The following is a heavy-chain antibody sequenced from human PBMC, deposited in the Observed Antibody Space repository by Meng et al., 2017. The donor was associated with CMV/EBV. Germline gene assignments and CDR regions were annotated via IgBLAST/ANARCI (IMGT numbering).Heavy chain of an antibody. CDR3: ARGPTTVTKVTPRRNWFDP. D-gene: IGHD4-17*01. CDR1: GYTFTSYD. CDR2: MNPNSGNT. Sequence: ASVKVSCKASGYTFTSYDINWVRQATGQGLEWMGWMNPNSGNTGYAQKFQGRVTMTRNTSISTAYMELSSLRSEDTAVYYCARGPTTVTKVTPRRNWFDPWGQGTLVTVSS. J-gene: IGHJ5*02. V-gene: IGHV1-8*01.